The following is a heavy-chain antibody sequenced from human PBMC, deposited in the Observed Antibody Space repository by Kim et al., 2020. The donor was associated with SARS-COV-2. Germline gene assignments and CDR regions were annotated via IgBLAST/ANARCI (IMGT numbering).Heavy chain of an antibody. D-gene: IGHD6-13*01. V-gene: IGHV3-21*01. J-gene: IGHJ6*02. Sequence: GGSLRLSCAASGFTFSTYSMNWVRQAPGKGLEWVSSISSSSSYTYYADSVQGRFTISRDNAKNSLYLQMNSLRAEDTAVYYCAGGYSSSPSVWGQGTTVTVSS. CDR1: GFTFSTYS. CDR2: ISSSSSYT. CDR3: AGGYSSSPSV.